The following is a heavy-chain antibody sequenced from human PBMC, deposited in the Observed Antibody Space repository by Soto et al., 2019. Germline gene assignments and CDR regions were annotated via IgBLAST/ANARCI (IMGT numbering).Heavy chain of an antibody. CDR1: GFTFSSYA. CDR3: ARLVVVPAATRRYYYYMDV. J-gene: IGHJ6*03. D-gene: IGHD2-2*01. CDR2: ISGSSGST. V-gene: IGHV3-23*01. Sequence: GGSLRLSCASSGFTFSSYAMSWVRQAPGKGLEWVSAISGSSGSTYYADSVKGRFTISRDNSKNTLYLQMNSLRAEDTAVYYCARLVVVPAATRRYYYYMDVWGKGTTVTVSS.